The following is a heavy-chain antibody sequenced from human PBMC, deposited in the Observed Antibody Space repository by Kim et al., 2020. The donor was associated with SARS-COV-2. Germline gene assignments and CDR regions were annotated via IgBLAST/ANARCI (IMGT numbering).Heavy chain of an antibody. CDR3: ARDTYYYAL. Sequence: SSKYKADKEKGRFTITRDNDKNSLYQQMKSLRAEDTAVYYCARDTYYYALWGQGKLVTVSS. V-gene: IGHV3-21*01. J-gene: IGHJ1*01. CDR2: SSK. D-gene: IGHD3-10*01.